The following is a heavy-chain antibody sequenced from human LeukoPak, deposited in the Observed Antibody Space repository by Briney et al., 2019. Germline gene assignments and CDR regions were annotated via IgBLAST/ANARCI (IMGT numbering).Heavy chain of an antibody. CDR2: INSDGSSA. CDR3: ARDKLAAADY. D-gene: IGHD6-13*01. V-gene: IGHV3-74*01. J-gene: IGHJ4*02. CDR1: GFTFRSYW. Sequence: PGGSLRLSCAASGFTFRSYWMHWVRHAPGKGLVWVSRINSDGSSATYADSVKGRFTISRDNAKNTLYLQMNSLRAEDTAVYYCARDKLAAADYWGQGTLVTVSS.